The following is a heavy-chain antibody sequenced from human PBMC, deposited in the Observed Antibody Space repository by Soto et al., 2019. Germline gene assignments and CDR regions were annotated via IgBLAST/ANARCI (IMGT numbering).Heavy chain of an antibody. J-gene: IGHJ4*02. CDR3: AKNLYDILTGYLYYFDY. CDR1: GFTFSSYA. D-gene: IGHD3-9*01. Sequence: EVQLLESGGGLVQPGGSLRLSCAASGFTFSSYAMSWVRQAPGKGLERVSAISGSGGSTYYADSVKGRFTISRVNSKNTLYLQMNSLRAEDTAVYYCAKNLYDILTGYLYYFDYWGQGTLVTVSS. V-gene: IGHV3-23*01. CDR2: ISGSGGST.